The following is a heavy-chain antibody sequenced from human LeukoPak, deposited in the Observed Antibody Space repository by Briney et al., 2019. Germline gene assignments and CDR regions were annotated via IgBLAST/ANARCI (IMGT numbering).Heavy chain of an antibody. V-gene: IGHV1-69*13. CDR2: IIPIFGTA. D-gene: IGHD3-10*01. CDR1: GGTFSRYA. J-gene: IGHJ6*03. CDR3: ARSGQPEGSGGYYYYYMDV. Sequence: ASVKVSCKASGGTFSRYAISWVRQAPGQGLEWMGGIIPIFGTANYAQKFQGRVTITADESTSTAYMELSSLRSEDTAVYYCARSGQPEGSGGYYYYYMDVWGKGTTVTISS.